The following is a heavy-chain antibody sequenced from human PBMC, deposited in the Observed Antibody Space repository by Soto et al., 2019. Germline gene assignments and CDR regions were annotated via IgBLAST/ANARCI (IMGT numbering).Heavy chain of an antibody. J-gene: IGHJ4*02. CDR2: ISGSGGST. Sequence: GGSLRLSCAASGFTFSSYAMSRVRQAPGKGLEWVSAISGSGGSTYYADSVKGRFTISRDNSKNTLYLQMNSLRAEDTAVYYCAKDREWVGAIFDYWGQGTLVTVSS. CDR3: AKDREWVGAIFDY. D-gene: IGHD1-26*01. V-gene: IGHV3-23*01. CDR1: GFTFSSYA.